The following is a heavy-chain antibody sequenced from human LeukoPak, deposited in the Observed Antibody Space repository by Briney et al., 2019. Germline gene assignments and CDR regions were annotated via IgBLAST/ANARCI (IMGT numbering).Heavy chain of an antibody. Sequence: PSETLSLTCTVSGDSVSSYYWSWIRQPPGKGLEWIGYIDYSGSTSYSPSLKSRVTMSVDTSKKQFSLKLTSVTAADTAVYYCAKSGSYYYYYMDVWGKGTTVTVSS. CDR3: AKSGSYYYYYMDV. CDR1: GDSVSSYY. D-gene: IGHD3-10*01. J-gene: IGHJ6*03. V-gene: IGHV4-59*08. CDR2: IDYSGST.